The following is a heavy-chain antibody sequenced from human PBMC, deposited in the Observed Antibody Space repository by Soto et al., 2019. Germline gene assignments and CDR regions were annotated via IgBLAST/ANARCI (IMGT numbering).Heavy chain of an antibody. CDR1: GFTLSSYA. CDR2: ISAGGDMT. J-gene: IGHJ6*02. Sequence: DVQLLESGGHLVQPGGSLRLSCSASGFTLSSYAMSWVRQAPGKGLEWVSSISAGGDMTYNSDSVRGRFTISRDNSNNALFLQMHNLRIEDTALYYCARGDRGGSGSPASYYYSGWDVWGQGPTVTVS. CDR3: ARGDRGGSGSPASYYYSGWDV. V-gene: IGHV3-23*01. D-gene: IGHD3-10*01.